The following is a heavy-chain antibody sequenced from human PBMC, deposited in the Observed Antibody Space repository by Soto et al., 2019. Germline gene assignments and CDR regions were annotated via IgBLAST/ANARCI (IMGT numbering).Heavy chain of an antibody. CDR3: ARGDYYGSGGVSYYYYGMDV. D-gene: IGHD3-10*01. Sequence: GGSLRLSCAASGFTFSSYDMHWVRQATGKGLEWVSAIGTAGDTYYPGSVKGRFTISRENAKNSLYLQMNSLRAEDTAVYYCARGDYYGSGGVSYYYYGMDVWGQGTTVTVSS. CDR2: IGTAGDT. V-gene: IGHV3-13*01. J-gene: IGHJ6*02. CDR1: GFTFSSYD.